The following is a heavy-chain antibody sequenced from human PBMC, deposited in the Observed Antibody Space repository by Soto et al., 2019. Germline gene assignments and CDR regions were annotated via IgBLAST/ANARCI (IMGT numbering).Heavy chain of an antibody. CDR3: AGGEGGYERMNYFDY. J-gene: IGHJ4*02. CDR1: GGSFSGYY. Sequence: QVQLQQWGAGLLKPSETLSLTCAVYGGSFSGYYWSWIRQPPGKGLEWIGEINHSGSTNYNPSLKSRVTISVDTSKNQFSLKLSSVTAADTAVYYCAGGEGGYERMNYFDYWGQGTLVTVSS. CDR2: INHSGST. D-gene: IGHD5-12*01. V-gene: IGHV4-34*01.